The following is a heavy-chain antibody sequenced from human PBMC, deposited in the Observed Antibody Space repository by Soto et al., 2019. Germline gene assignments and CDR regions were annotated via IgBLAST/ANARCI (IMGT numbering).Heavy chain of an antibody. CDR3: ARGGYCSSTSCYTQRGGVERRLYYYYYGMDV. D-gene: IGHD2-2*02. J-gene: IGHJ6*02. Sequence: QVQLVESGRGVVQPGRSLRLSCAASGFTFSNYGMHWVRQAPGKGLEWVAVIWSDGSNKYYADSVKGRFTISRDNSKNTLYLQRNSVIAEDTAVYYCARGGYCSSTSCYTQRGGVERRLYYYYYGMDVWGQGTTVTVSS. CDR1: GFTFSNYG. V-gene: IGHV3-33*01. CDR2: IWSDGSNK.